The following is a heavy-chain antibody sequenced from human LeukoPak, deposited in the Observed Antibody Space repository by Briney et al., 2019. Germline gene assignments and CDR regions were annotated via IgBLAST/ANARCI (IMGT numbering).Heavy chain of an antibody. J-gene: IGHJ4*02. CDR1: GGSISSSTYY. D-gene: IGHD2-2*01. Sequence: SETLSLTCSVSGGSISSSTYYWGWIRQPPGKGLEWIGSIYYSGTTSYNPSLKSRVTISVDTSKNQFSLKLSSVTAADTAVYYCARGTYQPLVNYWGQGTLVTVSS. CDR3: ARGTYQPLVNY. V-gene: IGHV4-39*07. CDR2: IYYSGTT.